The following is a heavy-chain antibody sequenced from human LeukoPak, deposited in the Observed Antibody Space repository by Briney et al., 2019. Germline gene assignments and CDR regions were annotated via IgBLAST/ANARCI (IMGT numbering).Heavy chain of an antibody. Sequence: GRSLRLSCAPSGLTLSDYYMWWARHAPGKGLEWVSYISGSGRTIFYADSVKGRFTISRHPAKNSLYLQMNSLRGEDTAVYYCARGGIDYMKYWGQGTLVTVSS. D-gene: IGHD4-11*01. CDR3: ARGGIDYMKY. J-gene: IGHJ4*02. CDR2: ISGSGRTI. CDR1: GLTLSDYY. V-gene: IGHV3-11*01.